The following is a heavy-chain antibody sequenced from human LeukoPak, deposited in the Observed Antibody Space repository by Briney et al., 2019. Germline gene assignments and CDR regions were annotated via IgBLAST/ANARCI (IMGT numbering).Heavy chain of an antibody. D-gene: IGHD6-13*01. V-gene: IGHV1-69*13. Sequence: PGASVKVSCKASGYTFTTYGISWVRQAPGQGLEWMGGIIPIFGTANYAQKFQGRVTITADESTSTAYMELSSLRSEDTAVYYCARGGIVAAGIINNHDAFDVWGLGTMVTVSS. CDR2: IIPIFGTA. J-gene: IGHJ3*01. CDR1: GYTFTTYG. CDR3: ARGGIVAAGIINNHDAFDV.